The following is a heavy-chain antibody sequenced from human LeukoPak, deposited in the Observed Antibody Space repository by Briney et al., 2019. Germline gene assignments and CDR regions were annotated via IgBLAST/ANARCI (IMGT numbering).Heavy chain of an antibody. CDR3: AKDRRRAGGYDNFDY. V-gene: IGHV3-23*01. D-gene: IGHD3-22*01. Sequence: GGSLRLSCAASGFTLSSYAMSWVRQAPGKGLEWVSAISVSGNTYHADSVKGRFTISRDNSKNTLYLQMNSLRAEDTAVYYCAKDRRRAGGYDNFDYWGQGTLVTVSS. CDR1: GFTLSSYA. J-gene: IGHJ4*02. CDR2: ISVSGNT.